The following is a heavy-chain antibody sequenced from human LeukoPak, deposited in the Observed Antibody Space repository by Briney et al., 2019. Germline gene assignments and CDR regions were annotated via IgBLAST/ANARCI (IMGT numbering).Heavy chain of an antibody. CDR2: IRRKAHDWTP. CDR3: TRAGGHDNYLDY. CDR1: GFIFGDYG. V-gene: IGHV3-49*04. D-gene: IGHD5-12*01. Sequence: GGSLRLSCTISGFIFGDYGFNWVRQAPGKGLEWVGFIRRKAHDWTPQYAASVQGRFTISRDDSKSVAYLQMNTLKTEDTGIYYCTRAGGHDNYLDYWGQGTLVTVSS. J-gene: IGHJ4*02.